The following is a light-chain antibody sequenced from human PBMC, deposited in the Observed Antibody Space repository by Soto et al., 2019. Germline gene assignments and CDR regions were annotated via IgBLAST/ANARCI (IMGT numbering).Light chain of an antibody. CDR2: DAS. CDR1: QRISTW. V-gene: IGKV1-5*01. J-gene: IGKJ1*01. Sequence: DIQMTQSPSTLSASVGYGFTITCRASQRISTWLAWYQQKQGKAPKIMISDASSLETGVPSRFSGSGYGTEFNLTINSLQPEDFAVYYCQQYRNWPRTFGQGTKVDIK. CDR3: QQYRNWPRT.